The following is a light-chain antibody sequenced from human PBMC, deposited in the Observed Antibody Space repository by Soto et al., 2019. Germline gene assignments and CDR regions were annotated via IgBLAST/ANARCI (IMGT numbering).Light chain of an antibody. Sequence: EIVLTQSPGTLSLSPGDIATLSCKASQSVRNNLVWYLQKPGQAPRLLIYDTSNRATGIPARFSGSGSGTDFTLTINNLDPEDFAVYYCQQRSNWPITFGQGTRLEIK. CDR3: QQRSNWPIT. CDR1: QSVRNN. J-gene: IGKJ5*01. CDR2: DTS. V-gene: IGKV3-11*01.